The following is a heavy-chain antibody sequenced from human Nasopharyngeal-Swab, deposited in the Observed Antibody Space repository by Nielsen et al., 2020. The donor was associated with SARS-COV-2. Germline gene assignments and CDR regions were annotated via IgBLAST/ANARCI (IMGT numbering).Heavy chain of an antibody. CDR2: IYPGGST. D-gene: IGHD2-15*01. Sequence: GESLKISCAASGLSVSSNYMSWVRQAPGKGLEWVSIIYPGGSTYYADSVKGRFTISRDNAKNSLYLQMNSLRAEDTALYHCARGYCSGGSCFTGDIWGQGTMVTVSS. V-gene: IGHV3-53*01. CDR1: GLSVSSNY. J-gene: IGHJ3*02. CDR3: ARGYCSGGSCFTGDI.